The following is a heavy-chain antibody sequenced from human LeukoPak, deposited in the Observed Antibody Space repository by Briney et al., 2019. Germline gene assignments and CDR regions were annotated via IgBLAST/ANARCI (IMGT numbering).Heavy chain of an antibody. J-gene: IGHJ4*02. V-gene: IGHV3-21*01. CDR2: ISSSSSYI. CDR3: ARASEDYYDSSGYGNFDY. Sequence: PGGSLRLSCAASGFTFSSYSMNWVRQAPGKGLEWVSSISSSSSYIYYADSVKGRFTISRDNAKTSLYLQMNSLRAEDTAVYCCARASEDYYDSSGYGNFDYWGQGTLVTVSS. D-gene: IGHD3-22*01. CDR1: GFTFSSYS.